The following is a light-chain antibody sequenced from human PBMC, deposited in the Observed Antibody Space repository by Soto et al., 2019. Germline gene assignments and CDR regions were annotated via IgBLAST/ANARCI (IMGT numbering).Light chain of an antibody. CDR2: GAS. J-gene: IGKJ5*01. Sequence: EIVMTQSPATLSVSPGERATLSCRASQSVAGNLAWYQQKPGQAPRLLIYGASTRATGVPARFSGSGSGTEFTLTISNLQSVDFAVYYCQQYHNWPLTFGQGTRLEIK. V-gene: IGKV3-15*01. CDR1: QSVAGN. CDR3: QQYHNWPLT.